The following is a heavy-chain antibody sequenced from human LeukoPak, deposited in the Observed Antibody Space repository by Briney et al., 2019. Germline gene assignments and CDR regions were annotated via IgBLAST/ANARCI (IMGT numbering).Heavy chain of an antibody. CDR2: IKSKTDGGTT. Sequence: GGSLRLSCAASGFTFSNAWMSWVRQAPGKGLEWVGRIKSKTDGGTTDYAAPVKGRFTISRDDSKNTLYLQMNSLKTEDTAVYYCTTEQESYYDRAEYFQHWGQGTLVTVSS. J-gene: IGHJ1*01. D-gene: IGHD3-22*01. CDR3: TTEQESYYDRAEYFQH. V-gene: IGHV3-15*01. CDR1: GFTFSNAW.